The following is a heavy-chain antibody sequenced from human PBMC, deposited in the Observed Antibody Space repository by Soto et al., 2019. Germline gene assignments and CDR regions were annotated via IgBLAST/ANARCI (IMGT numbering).Heavy chain of an antibody. CDR1: GFTFSSYG. J-gene: IGHJ5*02. V-gene: IGHV3-33*01. CDR2: INYDGSNK. Sequence: QVQLVESGGGVVQPGRSLRLSCAASGFTFSSYGIHWVRQAPGKGLEWVAVINYDGSNKYYADSVKGRFTISRDNSKNTLYLQMTSLRADDTAVYYCARGHGVATTMGWFDPWGQGTLVTVSS. CDR3: ARGHGVATTMGWFDP. D-gene: IGHD5-12*01.